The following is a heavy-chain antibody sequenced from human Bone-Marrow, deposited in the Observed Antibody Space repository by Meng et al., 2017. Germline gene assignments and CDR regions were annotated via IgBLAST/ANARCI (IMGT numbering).Heavy chain of an antibody. J-gene: IGHJ6*02. CDR2: IIPIFGTA. D-gene: IGHD6-13*01. Sequence: SAKVSCKASGGTFSSYAISWVRQAPGQGLEWMGGIIPIFGTANYAQKFQGRVTITTDESTSTAYMELSRLRSENTAVYYCARGGPSSSWYPTRYYYGMDVWGQGTTVTVSS. V-gene: IGHV1-69*05. CDR3: ARGGPSSSWYPTRYYYGMDV. CDR1: GGTFSSYA.